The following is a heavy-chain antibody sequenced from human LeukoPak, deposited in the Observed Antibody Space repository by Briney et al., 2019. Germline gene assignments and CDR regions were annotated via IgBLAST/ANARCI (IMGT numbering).Heavy chain of an antibody. CDR1: GYTFTSYD. CDR3: ARAQAVWSGYLDAFDI. V-gene: IGHV1-8*01. CDR2: MNPNSGNT. D-gene: IGHD3-3*01. J-gene: IGHJ3*02. Sequence: ASVKVSCKASGYTFTSYDINWVRQATGQGLEWMGWMNPNSGNTGYAQKFQGRVTMTRNTSISTAYMELSSLRSEDTAVYYCARAQAVWSGYLDAFDIWGQGTMVTVSS.